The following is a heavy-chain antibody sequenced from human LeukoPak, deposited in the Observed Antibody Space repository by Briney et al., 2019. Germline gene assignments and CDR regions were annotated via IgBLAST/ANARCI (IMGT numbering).Heavy chain of an antibody. J-gene: IGHJ4*02. V-gene: IGHV3-23*01. CDR3: ATSKYSGSY. CDR1: GFTFSSYA. Sequence: PGGSLRLSCAASGFTFSSYAMSWVRQAPGKGLEWVSAISDTGGSTYYADSVKGRFTISRDNSKNTLHLQMNSLRAEDTAVYYCATSKYSGSYWGQGTLVTVSS. CDR2: ISDTGGST. D-gene: IGHD1-26*01.